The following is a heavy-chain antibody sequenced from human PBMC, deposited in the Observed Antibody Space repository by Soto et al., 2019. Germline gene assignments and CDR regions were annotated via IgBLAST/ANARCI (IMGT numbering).Heavy chain of an antibody. D-gene: IGHD2-15*01. CDR2: IIPIFGTA. V-gene: IGHV1-69*01. Sequence: QVQLVQSGAEVKKPGSSVKVSCKASGGTFSSYAISWVRQAPGQGLEWMGGIIPIFGTANYAQKFQGRVTITADESTETAYMELSSLRTEGTGVYYCARDTGEGNGGVVVAARDWGQGTLVTVSS. CDR3: ARDTGEGNGGVVVAARD. J-gene: IGHJ4*02. CDR1: GGTFSSYA.